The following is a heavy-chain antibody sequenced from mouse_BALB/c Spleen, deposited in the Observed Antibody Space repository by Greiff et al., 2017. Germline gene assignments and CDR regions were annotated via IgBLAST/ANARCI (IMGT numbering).Heavy chain of an antibody. V-gene: IGHV3-2*02. D-gene: IGHD4-1*01. J-gene: IGHJ2*01. CDR2: ISYSGST. CDR1: GYSITSDYA. CDR3: ARMRTDYFDY. Sequence: EVQLQESGPGLVKPSQSLSLTCTVTGYSITSDYAWNWIRQFPGNQLEWMGYISYSGSTSYNPSLKSRISITRDTSKNQFFLQLNSVTTEDTATYYCARMRTDYFDYWGQGTTLTVSS.